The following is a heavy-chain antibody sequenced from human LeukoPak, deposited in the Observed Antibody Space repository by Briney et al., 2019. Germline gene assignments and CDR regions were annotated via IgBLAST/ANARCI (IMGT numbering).Heavy chain of an antibody. CDR3: ARDWFHAIDY. Sequence: GGSLRLSCAASGFTFSSYTMNWVRQAPGKGLEWVSYISGPSRIIYYADSVKGRFTISRDNAKTSLYLQMNSLRAEDTAVYYCARDWFHAIDYWGQGILVTVSS. J-gene: IGHJ4*02. CDR1: GFTFSSYT. CDR2: ISGPSRII. D-gene: IGHD2/OR15-2a*01. V-gene: IGHV3-48*01.